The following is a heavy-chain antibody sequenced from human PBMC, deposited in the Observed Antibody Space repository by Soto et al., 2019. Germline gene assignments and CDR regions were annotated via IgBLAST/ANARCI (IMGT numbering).Heavy chain of an antibody. V-gene: IGHV3-33*01. J-gene: IGHJ3*02. D-gene: IGHD6-6*01. CDR1: GFTFRSYG. CDR2: IWYDGSNK. Sequence: GGSLRLSCAASGFTFRSYGIHWVRQAPGKGLEWVAVIWYDGSNKYYVDSVKGRFTISRDNSKNTLYLQMNSLRAEDTAVSYCARARLGDAFDIWGQGTVVTVSS. CDR3: ARARLGDAFDI.